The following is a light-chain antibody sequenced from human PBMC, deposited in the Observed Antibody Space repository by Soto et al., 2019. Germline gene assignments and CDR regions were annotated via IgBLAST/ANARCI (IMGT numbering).Light chain of an antibody. CDR2: EVN. V-gene: IGLV2-14*03. Sequence: QSALTQPASVSGSPGQSITISCTGTSSDVGGYKYVSWFQQYPGKVPKLIIYEVNDRPSGVSNRFSASKSGNTASLTISGLQAEDEADYYCSSYTRQSTYVFGTGT. CDR3: SSYTRQSTYV. CDR1: SSDVGGYKY. J-gene: IGLJ1*01.